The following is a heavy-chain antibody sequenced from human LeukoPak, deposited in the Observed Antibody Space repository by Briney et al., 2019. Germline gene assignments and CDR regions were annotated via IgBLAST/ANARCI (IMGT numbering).Heavy chain of an antibody. CDR2: IYYDGST. Sequence: ASETLSLTCTVSGGSISSYYWSWIRQSPGKGLEWIGYIYYDGSTNYNPSLRGRVTISVDTPKNQFSLKLSSVTAAETAVYYCAREGRYRYGYNEYHLYMDIWGKGTTVTVSS. CDR1: GGSISSYY. D-gene: IGHD5-18*01. V-gene: IGHV4-59*12. CDR3: AREGRYRYGYNEYHLYMDI. J-gene: IGHJ6*03.